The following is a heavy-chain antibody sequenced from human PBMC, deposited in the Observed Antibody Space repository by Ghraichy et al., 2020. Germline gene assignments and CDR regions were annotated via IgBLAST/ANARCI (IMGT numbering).Heavy chain of an antibody. CDR2: IYSGGST. V-gene: IGHV3-66*01. CDR3: ARDKSCSGGSCYYYYYGMDV. Sequence: GGSLRLSCAASGFTVSSNYMSWVRQAPGKGLEWVSVIYSGGSTYYADSVKGRFTISRDNSKNTLYLQMNSLRAEDTAVYYCARDKSCSGGSCYYYYYGMDVWGQGTTVTVSS. D-gene: IGHD2-15*01. J-gene: IGHJ6*02. CDR1: GFTVSSNY.